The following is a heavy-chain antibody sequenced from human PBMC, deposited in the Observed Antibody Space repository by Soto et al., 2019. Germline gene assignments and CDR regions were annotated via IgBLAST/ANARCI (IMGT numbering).Heavy chain of an antibody. J-gene: IGHJ4*02. CDR3: ARQIYDSDSGPNFQYYFDS. CDR2: IAPSDSQT. CDR1: GYSFAGYW. D-gene: IGHD3-22*01. V-gene: IGHV5-10-1*01. Sequence: GESLKISCKGSGYSFAGYWITWVRQIPGKGLERMGRIAPSDSQTYYSPSFRGHVTISAAKSITTVFLQRSSLRASDTAMYYCARQIYDSDSGPNFQYYFDSWGQGTLVTVSS.